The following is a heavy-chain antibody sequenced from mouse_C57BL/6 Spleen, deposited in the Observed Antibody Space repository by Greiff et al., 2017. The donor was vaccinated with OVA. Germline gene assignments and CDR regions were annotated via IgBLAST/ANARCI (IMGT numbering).Heavy chain of an antibody. V-gene: IGHV5-4*01. J-gene: IGHJ1*03. D-gene: IGHD1-1*01. CDR2: ISDGGSYT. CDR3: AREGTTVEGGYFDV. Sequence: EVQRVESGGGLVKPGGSLKLSCAASGFTFSSYAMSWVRQTPEKRLEWVATISDGGSYTYYPDNVKGRFTISRDNAKNNLYLQMSHLKSEDTAMYYCAREGTTVEGGYFDVWGTGTTVTVSS. CDR1: GFTFSSYA.